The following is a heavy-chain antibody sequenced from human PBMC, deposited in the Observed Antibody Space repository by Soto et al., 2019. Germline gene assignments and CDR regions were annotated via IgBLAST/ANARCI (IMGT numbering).Heavy chain of an antibody. CDR2: MNPNSGNT. CDR3: ARGPGSWINLYYYYGMDV. Sequence: QVQLVQSGAEVKKPGASVKVSCKASGYTFTSYDINWVRQATGQGLEWMGWMNPNSGNTGYAQKFQGRVTITRNTSISTAYMELSSLRSEDTAVYYCARGPGSWINLYYYYGMDVWGQGTTVTVSS. D-gene: IGHD6-13*01. CDR1: GYTFTSYD. J-gene: IGHJ6*02. V-gene: IGHV1-8*01.